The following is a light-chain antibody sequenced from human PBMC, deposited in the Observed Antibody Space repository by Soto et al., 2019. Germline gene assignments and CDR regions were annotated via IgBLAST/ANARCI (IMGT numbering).Light chain of an antibody. J-gene: IGLJ1*01. CDR3: QSYDSGLSGYV. CDR2: GNS. Sequence: QSVLTQPPSVSGAPGQRVTISCADSGSNIGAGYDVHWYQQLPGTAPKLLIYGNSNRPSGVPDRFSGSKSGTSASLAITGLQAEDEADYYCQSYDSGLSGYVFGTGTKVTVL. V-gene: IGLV1-40*01. CDR1: GSNIGAGYD.